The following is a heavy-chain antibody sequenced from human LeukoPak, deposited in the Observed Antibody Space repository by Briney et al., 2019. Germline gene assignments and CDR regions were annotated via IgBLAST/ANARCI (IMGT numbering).Heavy chain of an antibody. CDR1: GFTFSSYG. CDR3: AKDPYSSSWYLDASSIYYYYYMDV. J-gene: IGHJ6*03. CDR2: IRYDGSNK. V-gene: IGHV3-30*02. D-gene: IGHD6-13*01. Sequence: GGSLRLSCAASGFTFSSYGMHWVRQAPGKGLEWVAFIRYDGSNKYYADSVKGRFTISRDNSKNTLYLQMNSLRAEDTAVYYCAKDPYSSSWYLDASSIYYYYYMDVWGKGTTVTVSS.